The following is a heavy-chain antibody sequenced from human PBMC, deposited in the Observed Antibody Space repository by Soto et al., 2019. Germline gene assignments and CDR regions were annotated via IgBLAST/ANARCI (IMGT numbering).Heavy chain of an antibody. Sequence: QVQLVESGGGVVQPGRSLRLSCAASGFTFSSYGMHWVRQAPGKGLEWVAVISYDGNKKYYADSVKGRFTISRDNSKNTRYLQMNSLRAEDTGLYYCAKDRGGLLWFGELLPHTYFDYWGQGTLVTVCS. D-gene: IGHD3-10*01. CDR2: ISYDGNKK. CDR3: AKDRGGLLWFGELLPHTYFDY. J-gene: IGHJ4*02. V-gene: IGHV3-30*18. CDR1: GFTFSSYG.